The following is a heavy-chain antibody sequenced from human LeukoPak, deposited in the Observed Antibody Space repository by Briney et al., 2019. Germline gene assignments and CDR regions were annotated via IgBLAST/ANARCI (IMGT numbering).Heavy chain of an antibody. D-gene: IGHD6-13*01. J-gene: IGHJ4*02. CDR3: ARDPYSSSWYTRNQPYFDY. CDR1: GGSFSGYY. V-gene: IGHV4-34*01. Sequence: SETLSLTCAVYGGSFSGYYWSWIRQPPGKGLEWIGEINHSGSTNYNPSLKSRVTISVDTSKNQFSLKLSSVTAADTAVYYCARDPYSSSWYTRNQPYFDYWGQGTLVTVSS. CDR2: INHSGST.